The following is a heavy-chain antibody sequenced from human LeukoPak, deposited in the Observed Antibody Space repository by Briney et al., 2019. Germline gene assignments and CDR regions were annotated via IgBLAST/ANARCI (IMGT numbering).Heavy chain of an antibody. V-gene: IGHV3-30-3*01. D-gene: IGHD2-21*01. CDR2: ISYDGYDN. J-gene: IGHJ4*02. CDR1: GFTFNDYA. Sequence: GGSLRLSCAASGFTFNDYAMYWVRQTPGKGLEWVALISYDGYDNSYADSVRGRFTISRDNSKNTLYLQMDSLRSEDTAVYYCARDFFPIADSTWCEIGYWGQGTLVTVSS. CDR3: ARDFFPIADSTWCEIGY.